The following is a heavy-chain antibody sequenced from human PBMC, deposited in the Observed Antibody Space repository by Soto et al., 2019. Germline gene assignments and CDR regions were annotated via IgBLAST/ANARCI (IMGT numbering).Heavy chain of an antibody. CDR3: GRDEVRNGVGV. CDR2: IKGDGSEK. V-gene: IGHV3-7*01. CDR1: GFTFSSYW. Sequence: EVRLVESGGGLVQPGGSLRLSCVASGFTFSSYWMSWFLQAPGKGLEWVANIKGDGSEKRYVDSVRGRFTISRDNAKNSVYLQMNSLRADDTALYYCGRDEVRNGVGVWGQGTTVTVSS. J-gene: IGHJ6*02.